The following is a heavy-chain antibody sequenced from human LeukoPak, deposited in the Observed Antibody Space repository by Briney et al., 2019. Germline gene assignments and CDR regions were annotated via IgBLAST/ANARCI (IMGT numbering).Heavy chain of an antibody. CDR3: ARSYGDYGNHYYYMDV. Sequence: ASVKVSCKASAYTFTGYYMHWVRQAPGQGLEWMGRINPNSGGTNYAQKFQGRVTMTRDTSISTAYMELSRLRSDDTAVYYCARSYGDYGNHYYYMDVWGKGTTVTVSS. CDR2: INPNSGGT. V-gene: IGHV1-2*06. CDR1: AYTFTGYY. J-gene: IGHJ6*03. D-gene: IGHD4-17*01.